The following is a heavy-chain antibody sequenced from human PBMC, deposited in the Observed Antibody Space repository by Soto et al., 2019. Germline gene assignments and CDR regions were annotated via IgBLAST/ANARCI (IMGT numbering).Heavy chain of an antibody. V-gene: IGHV1-2*02. CDR3: ARRGVEMATILGY. Sequence: VKVSCKASGYTFTGYYMHWVRQAPGQGLEWMGWINPNSGGTNYAQKFQGRVTMTRHTSISTAYMELSRLRSDDTAVYYCARRGVEMATILGYWGQGNLVTVTS. D-gene: IGHD5-12*01. J-gene: IGHJ4*02. CDR1: GYTFTGYY. CDR2: INPNSGGT.